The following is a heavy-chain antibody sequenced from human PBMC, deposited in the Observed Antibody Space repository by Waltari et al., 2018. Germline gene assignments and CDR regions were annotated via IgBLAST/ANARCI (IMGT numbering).Heavy chain of an antibody. V-gene: IGHV3-23*01. Sequence: EVQLLESGGGLVQPGGSLRLSCAASGFTFSSYAMSWVRQAPGKGLEWVSAISGSGGSTYYADSVKGRFTSSRDNSKNTLYLQMNSLRAEDTAVYYCAKSRLLAAAGTVLEWYFDYWGQGTLVTVSS. J-gene: IGHJ4*02. CDR2: ISGSGGST. CDR3: AKSRLLAAAGTVLEWYFDY. CDR1: GFTFSSYA. D-gene: IGHD6-13*01.